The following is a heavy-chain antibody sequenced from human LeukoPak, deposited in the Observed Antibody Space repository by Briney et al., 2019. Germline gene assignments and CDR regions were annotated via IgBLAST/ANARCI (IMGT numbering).Heavy chain of an antibody. V-gene: IGHV4-34*01. CDR1: GGSFSGYY. J-gene: IGHJ5*02. Sequence: KPSETLSLTCAVYGGSFSGYYWSWIRQPPGKWLEWIGEINHSGSTNYNPSLKSRVTISVDTSKNQFSLKLSSVTAADTAVYYCARLYSGSYFNWFDPWGQGTLVTVSS. D-gene: IGHD1-26*01. CDR3: ARLYSGSYFNWFDP. CDR2: INHSGST.